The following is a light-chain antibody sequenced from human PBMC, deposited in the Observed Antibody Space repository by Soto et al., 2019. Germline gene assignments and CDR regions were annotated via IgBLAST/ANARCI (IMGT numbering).Light chain of an antibody. V-gene: IGKV1-39*01. J-gene: IGKJ1*01. CDR2: AAS. CDR3: QQSYSHMT. Sequence: DIPLTQSPYPLSALVGDGVDLSCRASQSISSYVSWYQQKPGKAPKLLIYAASRLESGVPSRFSGSRSGTDFTLTISSLQPEDFATYYCQQSYSHMTFGQGTKVDIK. CDR1: QSISSY.